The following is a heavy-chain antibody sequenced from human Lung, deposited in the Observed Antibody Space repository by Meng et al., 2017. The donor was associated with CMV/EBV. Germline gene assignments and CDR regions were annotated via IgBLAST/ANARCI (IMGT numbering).Heavy chain of an antibody. J-gene: IGHJ4*02. CDR3: TSSHFGESSLDY. CDR1: GFTFKNNY. D-gene: IGHD3-10*01. Sequence: GEXXKISCAGSGFTFKNNYMTWVRQFPGKGLEWVSVISSGVSTYYADSVKGRFTISRDNSKNTLYLQMNSLRAEDTAVYYCTSSHFGESSLDYWGQGALGTVSS. V-gene: IGHV3-66*02. CDR2: ISSGVST.